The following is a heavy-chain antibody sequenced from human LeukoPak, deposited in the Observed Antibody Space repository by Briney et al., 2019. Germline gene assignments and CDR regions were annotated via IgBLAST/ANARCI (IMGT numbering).Heavy chain of an antibody. V-gene: IGHV4-39*07. CDR1: GGSISSNSYY. CDR2: IYYSGTT. J-gene: IGHJ3*02. Sequence: SETLSLTCTVSGGSISSNSYYWGWIRQPPGKGLEWIGTIYYSGTTYYNPSLRSRVTVSVDTSKNQFSLKLSSVTAADTAVYYCARGKFHDAFDIWGQGTMVTVSS. CDR3: ARGKFHDAFDI.